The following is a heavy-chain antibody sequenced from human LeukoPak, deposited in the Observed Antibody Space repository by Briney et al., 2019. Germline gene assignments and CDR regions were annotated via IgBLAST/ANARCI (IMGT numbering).Heavy chain of an antibody. CDR3: ARGYCSGGSCRDAFDI. CDR1: GGSISSGDYY. Sequence: SQTLSLTCTVSGGSISSGDYYWSWIRQPPGKGLEWIGYIYYSGSTYYNPSLKSRVTISVDTSKNQFSLKLSSVTAADTAVYYCARGYCSGGSCRDAFDIWGQGTMVTVSS. CDR2: IYYSGST. J-gene: IGHJ3*02. V-gene: IGHV4-30-4*01. D-gene: IGHD2-15*01.